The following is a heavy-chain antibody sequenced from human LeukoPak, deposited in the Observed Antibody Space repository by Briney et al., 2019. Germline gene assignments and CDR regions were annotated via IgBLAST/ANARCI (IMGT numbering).Heavy chain of an antibody. J-gene: IGHJ4*02. CDR1: GFTFSSYA. V-gene: IGHV3-64*01. D-gene: IGHD6-13*01. CDR3: AKGPASGYSSSWSPNFNY. CDR2: ISSNGGST. Sequence: GGSLRLSCAASGFTFSSYAMHWVRQAPGKGLEYVSAISSNGGSTYYANSVKGRFTISRDNSKNTLYLQMGSLRAEDMAVYYCAKGPASGYSSSWSPNFNYGGQGTLVTVSS.